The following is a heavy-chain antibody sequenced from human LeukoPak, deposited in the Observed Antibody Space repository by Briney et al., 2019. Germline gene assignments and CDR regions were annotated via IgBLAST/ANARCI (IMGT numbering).Heavy chain of an antibody. CDR1: GGSFSGYY. J-gene: IGHJ5*02. Sequence: SETLSLTCAVYGGSFSGYYWIWIRQPPGKGLEWIGEINHSGSTNYNPSLKSRVTISVDTSKNQFSLKLSSVTAADTAVYYCARGATMVRGVVPAYNWFDPWGQGTLVTVSS. CDR3: ARGATMVRGVVPAYNWFDP. CDR2: INHSGST. D-gene: IGHD3-10*01. V-gene: IGHV4-34*01.